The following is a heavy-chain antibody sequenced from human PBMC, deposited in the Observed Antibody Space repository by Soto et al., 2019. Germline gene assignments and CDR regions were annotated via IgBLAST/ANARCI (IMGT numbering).Heavy chain of an antibody. Sequence: QVQLVESGGGVVQPGRSLRLSCAASGFTFSSSGMHWVRQAPGKGLEWVAVIWYDGSNKYYADSVKGRFTISRDISQNTLYVQMNSLRAEDTAVYYCARDWDHKGFDLCGRGTLVTVSA. V-gene: IGHV3-33*01. J-gene: IGHJ2*01. D-gene: IGHD1-26*01. CDR1: GFTFSSSG. CDR3: ARDWDHKGFDL. CDR2: IWYDGSNK.